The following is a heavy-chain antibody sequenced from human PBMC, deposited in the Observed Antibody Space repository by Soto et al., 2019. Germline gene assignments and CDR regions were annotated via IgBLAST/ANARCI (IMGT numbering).Heavy chain of an antibody. D-gene: IGHD3-3*01. CDR3: ARDPGGTDFGEWAYYFDY. J-gene: IGHJ4*02. V-gene: IGHV3-30-3*01. CDR1: GFTFSSYA. CDR2: ISYDGSNK. Sequence: QVQLVESGGGVVQPGRSLRLSCAASGFTFSSYAMHWVRQAPGKGLEWVAVISYDGSNKYYAGSVKGRFTISRGNSTYPLYLQLNSLRAEDTAVYYCARDPGGTDFGEWAYYFDYWGQGTLVTVSS.